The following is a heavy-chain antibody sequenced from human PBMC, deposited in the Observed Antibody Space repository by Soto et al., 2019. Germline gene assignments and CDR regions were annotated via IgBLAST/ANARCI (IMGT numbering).Heavy chain of an antibody. Sequence: QVQLVQSGAEVQKPGSSVKVSCKASGGTFSSYAISWVRQAPGQGLEWMGGIIPIFGTANYAQKFQGRVTITADESTSTAYMELSSLRSEDTAVYYCARPTREGYCSSTSCYDYYYGMDVWGQGTTVTVSS. CDR2: IIPIFGTA. D-gene: IGHD2-2*01. CDR3: ARPTREGYCSSTSCYDYYYGMDV. J-gene: IGHJ6*02. V-gene: IGHV1-69*01. CDR1: GGTFSSYA.